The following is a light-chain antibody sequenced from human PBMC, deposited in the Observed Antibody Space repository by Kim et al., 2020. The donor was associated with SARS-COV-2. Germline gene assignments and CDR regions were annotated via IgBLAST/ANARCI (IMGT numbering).Light chain of an antibody. CDR1: SLRSYY. CDR2: GKN. Sequence: SSELTQDPAVSVALGQTVRLTCQGDSLRSYYASWYQQKPGQAPVLVIYGKNNRPSGIPDRFSGSSSGNTASLTITGAQAEDKADYYCNSRDSSGTHLLFG. CDR3: NSRDSSGTHLL. J-gene: IGLJ2*01. V-gene: IGLV3-19*01.